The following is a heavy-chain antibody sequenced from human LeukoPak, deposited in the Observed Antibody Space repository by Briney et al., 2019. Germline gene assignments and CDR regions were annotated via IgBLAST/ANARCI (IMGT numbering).Heavy chain of an antibody. J-gene: IGHJ4*02. CDR3: ARDWTDSVLVPAVLDH. CDR1: GFTFNNYW. Sequence: GGSLRLSCTASGFTFNNYWMTWVRQAPGKGPEWVAIIKGDGSEKYYVDSVKGRFTISRDNAKNSLFLQMNSLRADDTAVYFCARDWTDSVLVPAVLDHWGQGTLVTVSS. V-gene: IGHV3-7*01. CDR2: IKGDGSEK. D-gene: IGHD2-2*01.